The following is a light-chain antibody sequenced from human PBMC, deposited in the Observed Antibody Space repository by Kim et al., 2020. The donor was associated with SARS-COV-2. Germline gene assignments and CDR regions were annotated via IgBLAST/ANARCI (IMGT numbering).Light chain of an antibody. Sequence: LSPVERATLSCRASQSVRSYLGWYRQKPGQAPRLLIYDTSNRAPGIPARFSGSGSGTDFTLTISSLEPEDFAIYYCQQRSGWPLTFGGGTKVDIK. J-gene: IGKJ4*01. CDR1: QSVRSY. CDR3: QQRSGWPLT. V-gene: IGKV3-11*01. CDR2: DTS.